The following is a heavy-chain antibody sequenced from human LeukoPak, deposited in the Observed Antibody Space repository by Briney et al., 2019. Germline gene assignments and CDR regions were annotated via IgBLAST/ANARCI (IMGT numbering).Heavy chain of an antibody. Sequence: GESLKISCKGSGYSFTSYWIGWVRQMPGKGLEWMGIIYPGDSDTRYSPSFQGQVTISADKSISTAYLQWSSLKASDTAMYYCARRSEYGGTEYYYMNFWGKGTTVTVSS. D-gene: IGHD4-23*01. CDR1: GYSFTSYW. V-gene: IGHV5-51*01. CDR3: ARRSEYGGTEYYYMNF. CDR2: IYPGDSDT. J-gene: IGHJ6*03.